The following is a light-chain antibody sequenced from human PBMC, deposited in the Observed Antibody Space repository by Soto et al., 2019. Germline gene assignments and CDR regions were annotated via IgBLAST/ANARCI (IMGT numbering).Light chain of an antibody. J-gene: IGLJ2*01. CDR3: AAWDDSLNGHVA. V-gene: IGLV1-44*01. CDR2: NNY. CDR1: SSNIGRNT. Sequence: QSVLTQPPSASGTPGQRVTISCAGSSSNIGRNTVNWYHQLPGAAPKLLIYNNYQRPSGVPDRFSGSKSGTSASLAISGLQSEDEADYYCAAWDDSLNGHVAFGGGTKLTVL.